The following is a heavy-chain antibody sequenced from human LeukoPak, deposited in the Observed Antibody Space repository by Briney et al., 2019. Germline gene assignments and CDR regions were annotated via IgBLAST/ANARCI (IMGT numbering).Heavy chain of an antibody. CDR1: GDSIIGSY. Sequence: PSETLSLTCAVSGDSIIGSYWSWIRQAPGKGLEWIGYIYYSVDTDYNPSIKSRVTISVDMSKKQISLRLTSVTAADTAVYYCAGRRYYDSSGYNPTYYFDYWGQGILVTVSS. D-gene: IGHD3-22*01. CDR3: AGRRYYDSSGYNPTYYFDY. V-gene: IGHV4-59*01. CDR2: IYYSVDT. J-gene: IGHJ4*02.